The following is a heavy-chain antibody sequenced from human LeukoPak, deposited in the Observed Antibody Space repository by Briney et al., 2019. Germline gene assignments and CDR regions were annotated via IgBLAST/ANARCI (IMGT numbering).Heavy chain of an antibody. CDR1: GFTFSSHW. Sequence: SGGSLRLSCAASGFTFSSHWMHWVRQAPGKGLVWVSRINSDGSSTNYADSVKGRFTISRDNAKNTLYLQMNSLRAEDTAVYYCARDWDGYGAPGDYWGQGTLVTVSS. J-gene: IGHJ4*02. CDR3: ARDWDGYGAPGDY. D-gene: IGHD5-24*01. CDR2: INSDGSST. V-gene: IGHV3-74*01.